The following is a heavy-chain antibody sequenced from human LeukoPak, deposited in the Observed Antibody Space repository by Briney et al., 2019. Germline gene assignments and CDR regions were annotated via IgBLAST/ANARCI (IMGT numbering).Heavy chain of an antibody. CDR2: ISGSGGST. Sequence: LRLSXXXSGFTXSSYAMSWVRQAPGKGLEWVSAISGSGGSTYYADSVKGRFTISRDNSKNTLYLQMNSLRAEDTAVYYCAKTTRIYYYYGMDVWGQGTTVTVSS. J-gene: IGHJ6*02. CDR3: AKTTRIYYYYGMDV. CDR1: GFTXSSYA. V-gene: IGHV3-23*01. D-gene: IGHD1-1*01.